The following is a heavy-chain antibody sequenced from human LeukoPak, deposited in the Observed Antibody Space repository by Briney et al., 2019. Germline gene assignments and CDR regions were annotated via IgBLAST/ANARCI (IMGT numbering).Heavy chain of an antibody. J-gene: IGHJ6*03. D-gene: IGHD1-26*01. CDR1: GYSISSGYY. CDR3: ASTTIVGASSYYMDV. V-gene: IGHV4-38-2*02. Sequence: SETLSLTCTVSGYSISSGYYWGWIRQPPGKGLEWIGSIYHSGSTYYNPSLKSRVTISVDTSKNQFSLKLSSVTAADTALYYCASTTIVGASSYYMDVWGKGTTVTVSS. CDR2: IYHSGST.